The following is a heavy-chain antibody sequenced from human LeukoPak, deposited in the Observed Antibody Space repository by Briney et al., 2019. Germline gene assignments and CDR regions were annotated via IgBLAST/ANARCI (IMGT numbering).Heavy chain of an antibody. CDR2: MNPNSGNT. CDR3: ARGFRHCGSGSYYNP. V-gene: IGHV1-8*01. D-gene: IGHD3-10*01. Sequence: GASVKVSCKASGYTFTSYDINWVRQATGQGLEWMGWMNPNSGNTGYAQKFQGRVTMTRNTSISTAYMELSSLRSEDTAVYYCARGFRHCGSGSYYNPWGQGTLVTVSS. J-gene: IGHJ5*02. CDR1: GYTFTSYD.